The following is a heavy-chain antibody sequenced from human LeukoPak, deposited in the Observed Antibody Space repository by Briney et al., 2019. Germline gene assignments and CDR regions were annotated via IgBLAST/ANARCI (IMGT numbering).Heavy chain of an antibody. CDR3: AREVAPLYFHYGMDV. CDR2: IWYDGRNN. CDR1: GFTFRSYG. J-gene: IGHJ6*01. Sequence: GRSLRLSGAASGFTFRSYGMHWVPQAPGKGLEWVAVIWYDGRNNYYAASVTGRFTISRDDSKTTVYLLMNSLRAEDTAVYYCAREVAPLYFHYGMDVWGEGTTVTVSS. D-gene: IGHD2-21*01. V-gene: IGHV3-33*01.